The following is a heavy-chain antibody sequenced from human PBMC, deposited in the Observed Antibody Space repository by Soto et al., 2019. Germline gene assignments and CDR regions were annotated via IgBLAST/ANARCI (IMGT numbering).Heavy chain of an antibody. CDR3: ARVEVHVVSVTQGRYLGYSYYGMDV. J-gene: IGHJ6*02. D-gene: IGHD3-16*01. CDR2: ISHDGNNK. V-gene: IGHV3-30-3*01. CDR1: GFTFRTYS. Sequence: QVQLVESGGGVVQPGRSLRLSCAASGFTFRTYSMHWVRQAPGKGLEWVAVISHDGNNKNYADSVKSRFTIYRDNSKNTLYLQMNSLRADDTAVYYCARVEVHVVSVTQGRYLGYSYYGMDVWGQGTTVTVSS.